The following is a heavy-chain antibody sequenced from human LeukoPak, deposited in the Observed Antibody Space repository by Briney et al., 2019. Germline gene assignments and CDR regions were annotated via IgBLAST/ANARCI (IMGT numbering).Heavy chain of an antibody. CDR2: INHSGST. J-gene: IGHJ2*01. D-gene: IGHD3-22*01. V-gene: IGHV4-34*01. Sequence: SETLSLTCAVYGGSFSGYYWSWLRQPPGKGLEWIGEINHSGSTNYNPSLKSRVTISVDTSKNQYSLKLSSVTAADTAVYYCARASTYYHDSSGYYYDWYFDLWGRGTLVTVSS. CDR1: GGSFSGYY. CDR3: ARASTYYHDSSGYYYDWYFDL.